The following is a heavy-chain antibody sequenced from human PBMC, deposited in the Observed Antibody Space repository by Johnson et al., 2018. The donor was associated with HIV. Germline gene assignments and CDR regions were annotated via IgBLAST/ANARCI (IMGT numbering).Heavy chain of an antibody. CDR2: ISYDGSNK. Sequence: QVQLVESGGGVVQPGRSLRLSCAASGFTFSNYAMHWVRQAPGKGLEWVAVISYDGSNKYYADSVKGRFTISRDNSKNTLYLQMNSLRAEDTAVYYCARDRRITIFGSGRAVQSNDAFDIWGQGTMVTVSS. CDR3: ARDRRITIFGSGRAVQSNDAFDI. V-gene: IGHV3-30*04. D-gene: IGHD3-3*01. J-gene: IGHJ3*02. CDR1: GFTFSNYA.